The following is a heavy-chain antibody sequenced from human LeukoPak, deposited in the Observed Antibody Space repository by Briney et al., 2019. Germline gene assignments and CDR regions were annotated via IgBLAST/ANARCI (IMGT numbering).Heavy chain of an antibody. CDR1: GGSISSSSYY. D-gene: IGHD2/OR15-2a*01. V-gene: IGHV4-39*07. CDR3: ASFSRGFDY. J-gene: IGHJ4*02. CDR2: IYYSGNT. Sequence: SETLSLTCTVSGGSISSSSYYWGWIRQPPGKGLEWIGSIYYSGNTYYNPSLKSRVTISVDTSKNQFSLKLSSVTAADTAVYYCASFSRGFDYWGQGTLVTVSS.